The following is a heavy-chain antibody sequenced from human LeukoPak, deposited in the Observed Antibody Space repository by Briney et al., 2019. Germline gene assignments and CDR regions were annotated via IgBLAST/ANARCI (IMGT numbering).Heavy chain of an antibody. CDR3: ARRHYDILTGYHYYYYMDV. Sequence: ASVKVSCKASGYTFTNYGISWVRQAPGQGLEWMGWISAYNGNTYYAQNLQGRVTMTTDTSTSIAYMELRSLRSDDTAVYYCARRHYDILTGYHYYYYMDVWGTGTTVTISS. D-gene: IGHD3-9*01. J-gene: IGHJ6*03. CDR2: ISAYNGNT. CDR1: GYTFTNYG. V-gene: IGHV1-18*01.